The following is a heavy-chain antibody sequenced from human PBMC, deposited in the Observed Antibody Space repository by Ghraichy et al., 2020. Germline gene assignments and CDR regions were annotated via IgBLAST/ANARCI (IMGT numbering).Heavy chain of an antibody. Sequence: TLSLTCTVSGGSISSGSNFWGWIRQPPGKGLEWIGNIYYSGSTYYNPSLKSRVTISVDTSRNQFSLKLSSVTVADTAVYYCARVHCSSSTCFFPDAFDMWGQGTVVTVSP. V-gene: IGHV4-39*01. J-gene: IGHJ3*02. D-gene: IGHD2-15*01. CDR2: IYYSGST. CDR3: ARVHCSSSTCFFPDAFDM. CDR1: GGSISSGSNF.